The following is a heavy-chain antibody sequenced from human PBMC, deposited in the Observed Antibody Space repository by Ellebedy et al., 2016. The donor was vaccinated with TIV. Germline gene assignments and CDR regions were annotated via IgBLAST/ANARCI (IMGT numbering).Heavy chain of an antibody. D-gene: IGHD3-9*01. CDR3: AKDLTYYDILTGYYPRAYFDY. Sequence: GESLKISXAASGFTFSSYAMSWVRQAPGKGLEWVSAISGSGGSTYYADSVKGRFTISRDNSKNTLYLQMNSLRAEDTAVYYCAKDLTYYDILTGYYPRAYFDYWGQGTLVTVSS. CDR1: GFTFSSYA. CDR2: ISGSGGST. V-gene: IGHV3-23*01. J-gene: IGHJ4*02.